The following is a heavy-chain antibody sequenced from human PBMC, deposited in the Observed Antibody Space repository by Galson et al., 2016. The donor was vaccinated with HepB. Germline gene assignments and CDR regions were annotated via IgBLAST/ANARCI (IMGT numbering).Heavy chain of an antibody. V-gene: IGHV5-10-1*01. CDR2: IDPGDSNT. Sequence: QSGAEVTMPGASLRISCKGSGYSFTNHWITWVRQMPGKGLGWMGRIDPGDSNTDYSPSFQGHVTLSVDKSISVVYLQWSSLKASDTATYYCARRRAVRGWGLDPWGQGTLVTVSS. D-gene: IGHD3-16*01. J-gene: IGHJ5*02. CDR3: ARRRAVRGWGLDP. CDR1: GYSFTNHW.